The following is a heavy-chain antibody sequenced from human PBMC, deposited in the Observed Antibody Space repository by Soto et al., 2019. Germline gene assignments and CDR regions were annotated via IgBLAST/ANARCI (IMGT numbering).Heavy chain of an antibody. CDR1: GFTVSSNY. CDR3: AKATATGGGAFDI. J-gene: IGHJ3*02. Sequence: GGSLRLSCAASGFTVSSNYMSWVRQAPGKGLEWVSVIYSGGSTYYADSVKGRFTISRDRSKNTVYLQMNSLTAGDTAVYYCAKATATGGGAFDICGQGTMVTVSS. D-gene: IGHD2-8*02. V-gene: IGHV3-53*01. CDR2: IYSGGST.